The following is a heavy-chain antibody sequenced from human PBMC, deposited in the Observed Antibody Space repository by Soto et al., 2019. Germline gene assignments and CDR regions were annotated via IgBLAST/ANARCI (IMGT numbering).Heavy chain of an antibody. CDR1: GYTFTSYG. CDR3: ARALEEQLGGPNWFDP. V-gene: IGHV1-18*01. J-gene: IGHJ5*02. D-gene: IGHD6-6*01. Sequence: ASVKVSCKASGYTFTSYGISWVRQAPGQGLEWMGWISAYNGNTNYAQKLQGRVTMTTDTSTSTAYMELRSLRSDDTAVYYCARALEEQLGGPNWFDPWGQGTLVTVSS. CDR2: ISAYNGNT.